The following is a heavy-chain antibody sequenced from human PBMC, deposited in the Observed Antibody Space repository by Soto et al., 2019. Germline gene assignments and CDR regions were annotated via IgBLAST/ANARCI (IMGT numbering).Heavy chain of an antibody. CDR3: ATDIVLVPAAIQGRMDV. J-gene: IGHJ6*02. CDR1: GFTFSSYA. CDR2: ISYDGSNK. Sequence: QVQLVESGGGVVQPGRSLRLSCAASGFTFSSYAMHWVRQAPGKGLEWVAVISYDGSNKYYADSVKGRFTISRDNSKNTLYLKMNSLRAEDTAVYYWATDIVLVPAAIQGRMDVWGQGTTVTVSS. V-gene: IGHV3-30-3*01. D-gene: IGHD2-2*01.